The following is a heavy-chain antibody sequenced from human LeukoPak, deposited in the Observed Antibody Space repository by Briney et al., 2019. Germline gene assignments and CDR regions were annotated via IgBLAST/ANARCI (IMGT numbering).Heavy chain of an antibody. CDR3: AGRHVLLWFGELYRPPERYFDL. CDR2: IYYSGST. J-gene: IGHJ2*01. CDR1: GGSISSYY. Sequence: SETLSLTCTVSGGSISSYYWSWIRQPPGKGLEWIGYIYYSGSTNYNPSLKSRVTISVDTSKNQFSLKLSSVTAADTAVYYCAGRHVLLWFGELYRPPERYFDLWGRGTLVTVSS. D-gene: IGHD3-10*01. V-gene: IGHV4-59*01.